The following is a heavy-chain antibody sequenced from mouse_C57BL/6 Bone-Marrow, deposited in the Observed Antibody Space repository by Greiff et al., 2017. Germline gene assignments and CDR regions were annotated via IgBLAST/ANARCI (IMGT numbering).Heavy chain of an antibody. V-gene: IGHV1-64*01. J-gene: IGHJ2*01. CDR1: GYTFTSYW. Sequence: QVQLQQPGAELVKPGASVKLSCKASGYTFTSYWMHWVKQRPGQGLEWIGMIHPNSGSTNYNEKFKSKATLTVDKSSSTAYMQLSSLTSEDSAVYYCARESYYYGSSYFDYWGQGTTLTGSS. CDR3: ARESYYYGSSYFDY. D-gene: IGHD1-1*01. CDR2: IHPNSGST.